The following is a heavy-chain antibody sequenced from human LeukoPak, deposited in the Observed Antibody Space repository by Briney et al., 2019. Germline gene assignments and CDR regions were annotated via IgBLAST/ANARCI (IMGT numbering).Heavy chain of an antibody. J-gene: IGHJ4*02. CDR3: AREGYGGALDY. CDR2: IIPIFGTA. V-gene: IGHV1-69*13. D-gene: IGHD4-23*01. CDR1: GYTFTSYD. Sequence: SVKVSCKASGYTFTSYDINWVRQAPGQGLEWMGGIIPIFGTANYAQKFQGRVTITADESTSTAYMELSSLRSEDTAVYYCAREGYGGALDYWGQGTLVTVSS.